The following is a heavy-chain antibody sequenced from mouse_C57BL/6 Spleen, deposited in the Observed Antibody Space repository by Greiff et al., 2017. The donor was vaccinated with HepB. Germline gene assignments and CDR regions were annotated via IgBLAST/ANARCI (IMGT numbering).Heavy chain of an antibody. CDR1: GYTFTGYW. J-gene: IGHJ1*03. V-gene: IGHV1-9*01. Sequence: VQLQQSGAELMKPGASVKLSCKATGYTFTGYWIEWVKQRPGHGLEWIGEILPGSGSTNYNEKFKGKATFTADTSSNPAYMQLSSLTTEDSAIYYCASLSTGYGNIYLYFDVWGTGTTVTVSS. CDR2: ILPGSGST. CDR3: ASLSTGYGNIYLYFDV. D-gene: IGHD2-1*01.